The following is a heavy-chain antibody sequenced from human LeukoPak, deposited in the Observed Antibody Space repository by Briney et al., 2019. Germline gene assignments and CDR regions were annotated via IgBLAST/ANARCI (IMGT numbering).Heavy chain of an antibody. CDR1: GFTFNSYS. CDR3: ARDRAYYGSGSIPDFDY. D-gene: IGHD3-10*01. CDR2: ISTRSSSI. J-gene: IGHJ4*02. Sequence: GGSLRLSCAASGFTFNSYSMNWVRQAPGKGLEWVSYISTRSSSIYYADSVKGRFTISRDNAKNSLYLQMNSLRAEDTAVYYCARDRAYYGSGSIPDFDYWGQGTLVTVSS. V-gene: IGHV3-48*04.